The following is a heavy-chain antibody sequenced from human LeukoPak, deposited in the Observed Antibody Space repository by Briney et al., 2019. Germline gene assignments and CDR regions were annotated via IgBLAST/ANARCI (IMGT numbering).Heavy chain of an antibody. CDR2: ISSSGSTI. Sequence: GRSLRLSCAASGFTFSSYGMHWVRQAPGKGLEWVSYISSSGSTIYCADSVKGRFTISRDNAKNSLYLQMNSLRAEDTAVYYCATTYGGDYYDILTGYYFVYWGQGTLVTVSS. V-gene: IGHV3-48*04. CDR3: ATTYGGDYYDILTGYYFVY. D-gene: IGHD3-9*01. J-gene: IGHJ4*02. CDR1: GFTFSSYG.